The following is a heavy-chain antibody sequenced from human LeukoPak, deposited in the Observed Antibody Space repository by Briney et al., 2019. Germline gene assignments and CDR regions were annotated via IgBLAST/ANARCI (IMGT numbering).Heavy chain of an antibody. D-gene: IGHD3-22*01. CDR3: ARDRDYDSSGYYSTDY. J-gene: IGHJ4*02. Sequence: ASVKVSCKASGYTFTSYYMHWVRQAPGQGLEWMGIINPSGGSTSYAQKFQGRVTMTRDTSTSTVYMELSSLRSEDTAVYYCARDRDYDSSGYYSTDYWGQGTLVTVSS. V-gene: IGHV1-46*01. CDR1: GYTFTSYY. CDR2: INPSGGST.